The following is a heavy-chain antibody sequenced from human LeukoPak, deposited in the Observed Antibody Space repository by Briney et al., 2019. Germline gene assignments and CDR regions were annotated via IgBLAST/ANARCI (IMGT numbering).Heavy chain of an antibody. J-gene: IGHJ4*02. D-gene: IGHD3-22*01. Sequence: GESLKISCAASGFTFSSYGMHWVRQAPGKGLEWVAVISYDGSNKYYADSVKGRFTISRDNSKNTLYLQMNSLRAEDTAVYYCAKDEDYYDSSGPLVDYWGQGTLVTVSS. CDR1: GFTFSSYG. V-gene: IGHV3-30*18. CDR3: AKDEDYYDSSGPLVDY. CDR2: ISYDGSNK.